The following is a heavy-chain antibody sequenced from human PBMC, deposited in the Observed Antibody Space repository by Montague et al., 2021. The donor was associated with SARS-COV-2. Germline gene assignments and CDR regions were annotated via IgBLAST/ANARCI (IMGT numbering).Heavy chain of an antibody. Sequence: SETLSLTCAVYDGSFSDYSWTWIRQPPGKGLEWIGEINHRGSTNYNPSLKSRVTISVDTSKNQFSLKMTSETAADTAVYYCARGRQHINMVVVVVTGGEYYFDFWGQGTLVAVSS. D-gene: IGHD3-22*01. CDR3: ARGRQHINMVVVVVTGGEYYFDF. V-gene: IGHV4-34*01. CDR1: DGSFSDYS. J-gene: IGHJ4*02. CDR2: INHRGST.